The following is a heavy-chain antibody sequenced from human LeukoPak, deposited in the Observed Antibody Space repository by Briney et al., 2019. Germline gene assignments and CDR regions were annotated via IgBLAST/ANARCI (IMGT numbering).Heavy chain of an antibody. J-gene: IGHJ5*02. CDR3: ARGPQDIVVVVAADNWFDP. CDR1: GYTFTSYG. CDR2: ISAYNGNT. Sequence: GASVKVSCKASGYTFTSYGISWVRQAPGQELEWMGWISAYNGNTNYAQKLQGRVTMTTDTSTSTAYMELRSLRSDDTAVYYCARGPQDIVVVVAADNWFDPWGQGTLVTVSS. V-gene: IGHV1-18*01. D-gene: IGHD2-15*01.